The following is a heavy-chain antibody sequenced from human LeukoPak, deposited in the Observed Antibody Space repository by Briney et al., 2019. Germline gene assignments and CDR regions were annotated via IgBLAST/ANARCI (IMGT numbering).Heavy chain of an antibody. CDR1: GGSISSGGYY. CDR3: ARDRKQWLRGPFDP. CDR2: IYYSGST. J-gene: IGHJ5*02. D-gene: IGHD6-19*01. Sequence: PSETLSLTCTVSGGSISSGGYYWSWIRQHPGKGLEWIGYIYYSGSTYYNPSLKSRVTISVDTSKNQFSLKLSSVTAADTAIYYCARDRKQWLRGPFDPWGQGTLVTVSS. V-gene: IGHV4-31*03.